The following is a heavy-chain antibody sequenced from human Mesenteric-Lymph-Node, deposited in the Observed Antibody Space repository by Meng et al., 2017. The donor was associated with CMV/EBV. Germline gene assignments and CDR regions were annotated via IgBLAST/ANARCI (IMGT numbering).Heavy chain of an antibody. Sequence: STAGSCDSSGCRQHPGKGLECIGYIYYSGTTYYYPSLQSRVTISVDTSKNQFSLRLSSVTAADSAVYYCARGGPYSSSWFFINWFDPWGQGTLATVSS. D-gene: IGHD6-13*01. CDR2: IYYSGTT. V-gene: IGHV4-31*02. J-gene: IGHJ5*02. CDR3: ARGGPYSSSWFFINWFDP. CDR1: STAGSCD.